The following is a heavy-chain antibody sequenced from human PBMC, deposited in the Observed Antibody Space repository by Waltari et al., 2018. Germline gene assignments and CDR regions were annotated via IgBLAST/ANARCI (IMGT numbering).Heavy chain of an antibody. J-gene: IGHJ5*02. V-gene: IGHV1-8*01. Sequence: VKKPGASVKVSCKASGYTFTSYDINWVRQATGQGLEWMGWMNPNSGNTGYAQKFQGRVTMTRNTSISTAYMELSSLRSEDTAVYYCAREHATVTIGGNWFDPWGQGTLVTVSS. D-gene: IGHD4-4*01. CDR3: AREHATVTIGGNWFDP. CDR2: MNPNSGNT. CDR1: GYTFTSYD.